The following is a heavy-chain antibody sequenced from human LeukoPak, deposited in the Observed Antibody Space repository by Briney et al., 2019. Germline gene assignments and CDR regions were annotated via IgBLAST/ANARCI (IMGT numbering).Heavy chain of an antibody. J-gene: IGHJ3*02. V-gene: IGHV5-51*01. Sequence: GESLKISCQGSGYSFTFYWIAWVRQMPGKGLGWMGIIYPGDSDTRYSPSFQGQVTISADKSISTAYLQWNSLKASDTAMYYCARRGQYDEDAFDIWGQGTMVIVSS. CDR2: IYPGDSDT. CDR3: ARRGQYDEDAFDI. D-gene: IGHD2-8*01. CDR1: GYSFTFYW.